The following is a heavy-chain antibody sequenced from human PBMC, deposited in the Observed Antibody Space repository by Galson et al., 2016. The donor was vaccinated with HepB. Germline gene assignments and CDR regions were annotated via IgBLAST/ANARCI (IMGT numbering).Heavy chain of an antibody. CDR1: GFTLSRFW. D-gene: IGHD1-1*01. Sequence: SLRLSCAASGFTLSRFWMSWVRQAPGKGLEWVANINQDGSQKNYVDSVEGRFTISRDYAKNSLYLQISSLRAEDTAVYYCASEPTKSNEGYWGQGTLVSVSS. CDR3: ASEPTKSNEGY. J-gene: IGHJ4*02. V-gene: IGHV3-7*03. CDR2: INQDGSQK.